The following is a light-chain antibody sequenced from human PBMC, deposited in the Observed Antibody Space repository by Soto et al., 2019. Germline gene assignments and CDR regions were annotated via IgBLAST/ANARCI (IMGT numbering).Light chain of an antibody. CDR2: EVN. V-gene: IGLV2-8*01. Sequence: QSALTQPPSASGSPGQSVTISCTGTSSDVGGYNYVSWYQQHPGKVPKLMIYEVNKRPSGVPDRFSGSKSGNTASLTVSGLQAEDEADYYCSSYAGNNNLLFGGGTKVTVL. J-gene: IGLJ2*01. CDR1: SSDVGGYNY. CDR3: SSYAGNNNLL.